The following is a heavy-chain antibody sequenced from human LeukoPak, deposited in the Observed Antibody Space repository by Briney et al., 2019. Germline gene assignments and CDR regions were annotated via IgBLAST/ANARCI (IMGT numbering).Heavy chain of an antibody. CDR2: IIPIFGTA. D-gene: IGHD5-18*01. Sequence: SVKVSCKASGGTFSSYAIGWVRQAPGQGLEWMGGIIPIFGTANYAQKFQGRVTITADESTSTAYMELSSLRSEDTAVYYCARGADVDTAMVRGGYYFDYWGQGTLVTVSS. V-gene: IGHV1-69*13. CDR1: GGTFSSYA. CDR3: ARGADVDTAMVRGGYYFDY. J-gene: IGHJ4*02.